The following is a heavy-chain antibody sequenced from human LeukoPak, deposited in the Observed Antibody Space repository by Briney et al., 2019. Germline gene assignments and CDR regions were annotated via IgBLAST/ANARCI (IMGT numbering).Heavy chain of an antibody. J-gene: IGHJ5*02. Sequence: GESLKISCKGSGYSFTSYWIGWVRQMPGKGLEWMGIIYPGDSDTRYSPSFQGQVTISADKSISTAYLQWSSLKASDTATYYCARALVVTPSRQYNWFDPWGQGTLVSVSS. CDR2: IYPGDSDT. CDR3: ARALVVTPSRQYNWFDP. D-gene: IGHD4-23*01. V-gene: IGHV5-51*01. CDR1: GYSFTSYW.